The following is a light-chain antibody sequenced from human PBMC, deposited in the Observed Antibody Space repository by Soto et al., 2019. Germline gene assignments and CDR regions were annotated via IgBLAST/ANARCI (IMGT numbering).Light chain of an antibody. CDR2: DVS. CDR1: SSDVGGYNY. V-gene: IGLV2-11*01. CDR3: CSYAGSYSYV. Sequence: QSALTQPRSVSGSPGQSVTISCTGTSSDVGGYNYVSWYQEQPGKAPKLMIYDVSKRPSGVPDRFSGSKSGNTASLTISGLQAEDEADYYCCSYAGSYSYVFATGTKLTVL. J-gene: IGLJ1*01.